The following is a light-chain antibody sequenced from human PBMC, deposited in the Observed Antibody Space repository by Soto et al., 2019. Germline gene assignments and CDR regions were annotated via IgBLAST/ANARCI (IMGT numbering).Light chain of an antibody. J-gene: IGKJ2*01. Sequence: EIVLTQSPGTLSLSPRERATLSCRASQSVSSSYLAWHQQKPGQSPRPLIYGASSRATGIRDRFSGSGSGTDFTVTISRLEPEDFEVYYCQHYGTSFGQGTKLEV. CDR1: QSVSSSY. CDR2: GAS. V-gene: IGKV3-20*01. CDR3: QHYGTS.